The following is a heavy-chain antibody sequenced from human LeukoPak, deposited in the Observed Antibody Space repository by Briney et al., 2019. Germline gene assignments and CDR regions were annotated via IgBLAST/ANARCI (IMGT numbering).Heavy chain of an antibody. CDR2: INSDGSGT. CDR1: GFTFSSYW. V-gene: IGHV3-74*01. D-gene: IGHD2-15*01. CDR3: ATSTLSRRRGSCYLDY. J-gene: IGHJ4*02. Sequence: GGSLRLSCAASGFTFSSYWMHWVRQAPGKGLVWVSRINSDGSGTNYADSVKGRFTISRDNAKNTLYLQMNSLRAENTAVYYCATSTLSRRRGSCYLDYWGQGTLVTVSS.